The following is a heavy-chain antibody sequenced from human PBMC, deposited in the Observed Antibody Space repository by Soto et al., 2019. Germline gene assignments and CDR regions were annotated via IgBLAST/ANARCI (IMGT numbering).Heavy chain of an antibody. CDR2: MNPNSGNT. Sequence: ASVKVSCKASGYTFTSYDINWVRQATGQGLEWMGWMNPNSGNTGYAQKFQGRVTMTRNTSISTAYMELSSLRSEDTAVYFCARGRLRGNWFDPWGQGTLVTVSS. D-gene: IGHD3-16*01. CDR3: ARGRLRGNWFDP. CDR1: GYTFTSYD. V-gene: IGHV1-8*01. J-gene: IGHJ5*02.